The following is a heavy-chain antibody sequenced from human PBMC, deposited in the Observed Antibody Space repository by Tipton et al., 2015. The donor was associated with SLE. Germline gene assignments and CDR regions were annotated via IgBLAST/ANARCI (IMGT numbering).Heavy chain of an antibody. Sequence: TLSLTCAVSGGSISSGDYYWSWIRQPPGKGLEWIGYIYYSGSTYYNPSLKSRVTISLDTSKNQFSLKLSSVTAADTAVYYCARGSGYGYGDDAFDIWGQGTMVTVSS. CDR1: GGSISSGDYY. CDR2: IYYSGST. CDR3: ARGSGYGYGDDAFDI. J-gene: IGHJ3*02. D-gene: IGHD5-18*01. V-gene: IGHV4-30-4*01.